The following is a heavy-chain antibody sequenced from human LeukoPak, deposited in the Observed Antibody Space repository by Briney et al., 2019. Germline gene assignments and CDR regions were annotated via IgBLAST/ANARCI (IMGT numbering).Heavy chain of an antibody. CDR1: GGSISTTNW. CDR2: VFHSGTI. D-gene: IGHD2-2*01. CDR3: ARREKYQMLYAFDL. Sequence: SETLSLTCVVSGGSISTTNWWSWVRQSPGTGLEWIGEVFHSGTINYNPSLQGRVTISVDKSTNYFSLELSSVTAADTAVYYCARREKYQMLYAFDLWGQGTMVTVSS. V-gene: IGHV4-4*02. J-gene: IGHJ3*01.